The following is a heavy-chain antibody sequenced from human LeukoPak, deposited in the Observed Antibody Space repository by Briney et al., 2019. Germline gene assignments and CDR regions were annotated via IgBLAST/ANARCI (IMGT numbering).Heavy chain of an antibody. J-gene: IGHJ6*03. CDR2: IYTSGST. V-gene: IGHV4-4*07. CDR1: GGSISSYY. D-gene: IGHD2-2*01. Sequence: SETLSLTCTVSGGSISSYYWSWIRQPAGKGLEWIGRIYTSGSTNYNPSPKSRVTMSVDTSKNQFSLKLSSVTAADTAVYYCARDSICSSTSCYYYYYYMDVWGKGTTVTVSS. CDR3: ARDSICSSTSCYYYYYYMDV.